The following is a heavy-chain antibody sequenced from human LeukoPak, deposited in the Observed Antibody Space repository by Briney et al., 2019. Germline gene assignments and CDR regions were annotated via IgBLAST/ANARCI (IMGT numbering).Heavy chain of an antibody. CDR3: ARLGIITAAGSNDY. V-gene: IGHV3-11*01. Sequence: SGGSLRLSCAASEFTFSDYYMSWIREAPGKGLEWVSYISYSGDTIYYADSVKGRFTVSRDNAKNSLYLQTNSLRAEDTAVYYCARLGIITAAGSNDYWGQGTLVTVSS. CDR1: EFTFSDYY. CDR2: ISYSGDTI. D-gene: IGHD6-13*01. J-gene: IGHJ4*02.